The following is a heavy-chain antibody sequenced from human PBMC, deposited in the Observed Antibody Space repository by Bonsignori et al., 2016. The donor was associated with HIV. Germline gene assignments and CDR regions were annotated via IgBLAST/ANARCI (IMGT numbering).Heavy chain of an antibody. Sequence: ASVKVSCKASGYTFTDYYMHWVRQAPGQGLEWMGWINPNSGGTNYAQKFQGRVTMTTDTSINTAYMELSRLRSDDTAVFYCARDPPGWELHGSFDCWGQGTLVTVSS. CDR2: INPNSGGT. J-gene: IGHJ4*02. CDR3: ARDPPGWELHGSFDC. CDR1: GYTFTDYY. D-gene: IGHD1-26*01. V-gene: IGHV1-2*02.